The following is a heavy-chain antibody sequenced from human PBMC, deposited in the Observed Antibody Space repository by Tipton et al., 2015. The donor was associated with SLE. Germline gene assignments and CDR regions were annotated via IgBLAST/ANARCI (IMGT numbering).Heavy chain of an antibody. Sequence: SLRLSCAASGFTFSSYAMSWVRQAPGKGLEWVSAISGSGGSTYYADSVKGRFTISRDNSKNTLYLQMNSLRAVDTAVYYCAKDVIAAAGTWYFDYWGQGTLVTVSS. CDR1: GFTFSSYA. V-gene: IGHV3-23*01. D-gene: IGHD6-13*01. CDR3: AKDVIAAAGTWYFDY. J-gene: IGHJ4*02. CDR2: ISGSGGST.